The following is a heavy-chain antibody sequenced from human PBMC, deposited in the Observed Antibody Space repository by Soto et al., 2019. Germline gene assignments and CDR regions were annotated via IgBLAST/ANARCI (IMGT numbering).Heavy chain of an antibody. CDR1: GFTFSDYY. J-gene: IGHJ4*02. Sequence: PGGSLRLSCAASGFTFSDYYMSWIRQAPGKGLEWVSYISSSSSYTNYADSVKGRFTISRDNAKNSLYLQMNSLRAEDTAVYYCARDKYSSSWYFDYWGQGTLVTVSS. V-gene: IGHV3-11*06. D-gene: IGHD6-13*01. CDR3: ARDKYSSSWYFDY. CDR2: ISSSSSYT.